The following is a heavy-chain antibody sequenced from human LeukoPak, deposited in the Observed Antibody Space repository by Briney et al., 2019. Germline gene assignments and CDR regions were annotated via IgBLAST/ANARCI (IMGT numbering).Heavy chain of an antibody. D-gene: IGHD3-3*01. CDR3: ARMSGSRLPGY. CDR2: ISSGSSAR. J-gene: IGHJ4*02. Sequence: GGSLRLSCVVSGFTFSSCWMNWVRQTPGKGLEWVSYISSGSSARYYADSVKGRFTISRDDARNSLYLQMNSLRAEDTAVYYCARMSGSRLPGYWGQGTLVTVSS. CDR1: GFTFSSCW. V-gene: IGHV3-48*01.